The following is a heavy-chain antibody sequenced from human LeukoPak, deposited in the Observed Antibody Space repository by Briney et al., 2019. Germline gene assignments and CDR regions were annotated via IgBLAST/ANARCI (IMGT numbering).Heavy chain of an antibody. J-gene: IGHJ3*02. V-gene: IGHV4-30-2*01. D-gene: IGHD3-3*01. CDR3: ARGTGTRITIFGVVISAFDI. CDR2: IFHSGST. CDR1: GGSISSGGYC. Sequence: NPSETLSLTCTVSGGSISSGGYCWSWIRQPPGKGLEWIGDIFHSGSTYYNPSLKSRVTISVDRSKNQFSLKLSSVTAADAAVYYCARGTGTRITIFGVVISAFDIWGQGKMVTVSS.